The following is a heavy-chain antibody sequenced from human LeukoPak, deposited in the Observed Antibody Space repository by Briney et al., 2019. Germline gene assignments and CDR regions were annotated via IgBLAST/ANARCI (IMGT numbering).Heavy chain of an antibody. CDR2: IYYGGSA. J-gene: IGHJ4*02. Sequence: SETLSLSCTVSGGSVGSYYWSWIRQSPGKGLEWIGYIYYGGSANYNPSLKSRATISIDRSKNQFSLKLSSLTAADTAVYYCARTSSGGHAFIDYWGQGTLVTVSS. V-gene: IGHV4-59*08. D-gene: IGHD6-19*01. CDR1: GGSVGSYY. CDR3: ARTSSGGHAFIDY.